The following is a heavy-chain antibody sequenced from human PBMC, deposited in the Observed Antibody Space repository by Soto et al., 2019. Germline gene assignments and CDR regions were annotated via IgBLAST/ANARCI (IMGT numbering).Heavy chain of an antibody. J-gene: IGHJ4*02. CDR2: INHRGRS. D-gene: IGHD5-18*01. V-gene: IGHV4-34*01. CDR3: ARVRVYGYSYGYRYYFDY. CDR1: GETFSGFY. Sequence: TLSLTCAVYGETFSGFYWNWIRQPPGKGLEWIGEINHRGRSNYNPSLKSRVTISVDTSKNQFSLKLSSVTAADTAVYYCARVRVYGYSYGYRYYFDYWGQATLVTVSS.